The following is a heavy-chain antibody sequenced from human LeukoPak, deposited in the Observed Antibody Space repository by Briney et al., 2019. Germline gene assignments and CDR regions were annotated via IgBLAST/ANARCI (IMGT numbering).Heavy chain of an antibody. J-gene: IGHJ3*02. CDR3: ARDGPSYCSSTSCYYAFDI. D-gene: IGHD2-2*01. V-gene: IGHV1-69*13. Sequence: SVKVSCKASGGTFSSYAISWVRQAPGQGLEWMGGIIPIFGTANYAQKFQGRVTITADESTSTACMELSSLRSEDTAVYYCARDGPSYCSSTSCYYAFDIWGQGTMVTVSS. CDR1: GGTFSSYA. CDR2: IIPIFGTA.